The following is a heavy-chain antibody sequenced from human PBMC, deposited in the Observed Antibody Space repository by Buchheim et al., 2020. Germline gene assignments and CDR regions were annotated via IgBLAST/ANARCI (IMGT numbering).Heavy chain of an antibody. CDR1: GFTFSSYA. V-gene: IGHV3-30-3*01. D-gene: IGHD5-18*01. J-gene: IGHJ5*02. Sequence: QVQLVESGGGVVQPGRSLRLSCAASGFTFSSYAMHWVRQAPGKGLEWVAVISYDGSNKYYADSVKGRFTISRDNSKNTLYLQMNSLRAEDTAVYYCARDLNTAMVTSSDHWFDPWGQGTL. CDR3: ARDLNTAMVTSSDHWFDP. CDR2: ISYDGSNK.